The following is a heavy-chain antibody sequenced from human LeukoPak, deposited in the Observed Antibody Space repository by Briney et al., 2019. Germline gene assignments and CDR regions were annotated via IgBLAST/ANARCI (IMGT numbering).Heavy chain of an antibody. CDR2: ISYDGSSK. D-gene: IGHD6-13*01. V-gene: IGHV3-30*18. CDR3: AKDGFAAAAVTGDYFDY. J-gene: IGHJ4*02. CDR1: GFTFSDYG. Sequence: GGSLRLSCAASGFTFSDYGMHWVRQAPGKGLEWLAVISYDGSSKYYEDSVKGRITISRDNFKNTLYLQMNSLRAEDTTVYYCAKDGFAAAAVTGDYFDYWGQGTLVTVSS.